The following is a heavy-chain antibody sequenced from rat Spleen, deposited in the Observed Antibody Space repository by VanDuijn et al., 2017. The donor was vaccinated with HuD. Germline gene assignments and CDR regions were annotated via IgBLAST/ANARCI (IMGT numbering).Heavy chain of an antibody. CDR1: GFTFNNYW. CDR3: ARLSFYYDGYFDY. D-gene: IGHD1-12*03. J-gene: IGHJ2*01. Sequence: EVQLVESGGGLVQPGRSLKLSCVASGFTFNNYWMSWIRQAPGKGLEWVASITNTGGSIYYPDSVKGRFTISRDNAKSTLYLQMDSLRSEDTATYYCARLSFYYDGYFDYWGQGVMVTVSS. V-gene: IGHV5-31*01. CDR2: ITNTGGSI.